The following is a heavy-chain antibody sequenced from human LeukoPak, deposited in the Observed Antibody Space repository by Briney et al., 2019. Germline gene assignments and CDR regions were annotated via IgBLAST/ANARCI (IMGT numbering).Heavy chain of an antibody. D-gene: IGHD2-2*01. CDR1: GGSISGSY. V-gene: IGHV4-4*09. Sequence: SETLSLTCTVSGGSISGSYWSWIRQPPGKGLEWIGYIYTSGSTNSNPSLKSRVTISGDTSNNQFSLRLSSMTATDTAVYYCARHAHGKIHAFDIWGQGTMVAVSS. CDR2: IYTSGST. J-gene: IGHJ3*02. CDR3: ARHAHGKIHAFDI.